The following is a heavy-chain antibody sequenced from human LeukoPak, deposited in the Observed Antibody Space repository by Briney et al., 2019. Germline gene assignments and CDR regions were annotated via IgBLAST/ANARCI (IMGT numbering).Heavy chain of an antibody. V-gene: IGHV3-33*01. CDR1: GFTFNNYG. J-gene: IGHJ6*02. CDR2: IWYDGSNK. CDR3: ARGGPYYYYGMDV. D-gene: IGHD3-16*01. Sequence: GRSLRLSCAASGFTFNNYGMHWVRQAPGKGLEWVAVIWYDGSNKYYADSVKGRFTISRDNSKNTVYLQMNSLRGEDTAVYHCARGGPYYYYGMDVWGQGTTVTVSS.